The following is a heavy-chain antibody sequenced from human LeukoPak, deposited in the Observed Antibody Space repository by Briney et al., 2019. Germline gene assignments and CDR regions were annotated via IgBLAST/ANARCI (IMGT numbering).Heavy chain of an antibody. J-gene: IGHJ4*02. CDR2: IGPTGTDR. CDR3: ATETIRRHYDY. Sequence: GGSLRLSCAASGFTFSSCGFNWVRQAPGKGLEWVSSIGPTGTDRYYADSVRGRFTISRDNAKNSMYLQMESLRDEDTAVFYCATETIRRHYDYWGQGTLLTVSS. CDR1: GFTFSSCG. D-gene: IGHD1-14*01. V-gene: IGHV3-21*01.